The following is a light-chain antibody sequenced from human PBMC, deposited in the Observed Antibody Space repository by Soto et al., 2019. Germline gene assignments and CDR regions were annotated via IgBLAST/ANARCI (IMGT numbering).Light chain of an antibody. Sequence: QSALTQPPSASGSPGQSVTISCTGTSSDVGGYNYVSWYQQHPGKDPKLMISEVSKRASGVPDRFSGAKSGNTASLNVYGLQAEDDADYYCTSFAGNNNLVFGGGTKLTVL. CDR3: TSFAGNNNLV. J-gene: IGLJ2*01. CDR1: SSDVGGYNY. V-gene: IGLV2-8*01. CDR2: EVS.